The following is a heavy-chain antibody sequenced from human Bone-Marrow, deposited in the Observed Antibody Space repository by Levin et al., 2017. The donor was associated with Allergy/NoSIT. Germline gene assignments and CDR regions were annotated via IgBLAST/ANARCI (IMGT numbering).Heavy chain of an antibody. J-gene: IGHJ6*01. CDR2: VSGYNGNT. CDR1: GYTFTSYG. CDR3: ARDRDFINGYYYYGLDV. D-gene: IGHD2-2*03. Sequence: GESLKISCKASGYTFTSYGISWVRQAPGQGLEWMGCVSGYNGNTNYAQKFQGRVTMTTDTSTRTAYMDLRRLGSDDTAVYYCARDRDFINGYYYYGLDVWGQGTTVTVSS. V-gene: IGHV1-18*01.